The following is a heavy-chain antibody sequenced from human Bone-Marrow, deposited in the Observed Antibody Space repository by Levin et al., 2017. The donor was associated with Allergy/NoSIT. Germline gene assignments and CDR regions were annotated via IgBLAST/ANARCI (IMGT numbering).Heavy chain of an antibody. Sequence: ASVKVSCKASGYTFTSYGISWVRQAPGQGLEWMGWISAYNGNTNYAQKLQGRVTMTTDTSTSTAYMELRSLRSDDTAVYYCARAGRGSGSYYKPKPPRLRVVTATPAVFYYYYYGMDVWGQGTTVTVSS. D-gene: IGHD3-10*01. CDR1: GYTFTSYG. V-gene: IGHV1-18*01. CDR2: ISAYNGNT. CDR3: ARAGRGSGSYYKPKPPRLRVVTATPAVFYYYYYGMDV. J-gene: IGHJ6*02.